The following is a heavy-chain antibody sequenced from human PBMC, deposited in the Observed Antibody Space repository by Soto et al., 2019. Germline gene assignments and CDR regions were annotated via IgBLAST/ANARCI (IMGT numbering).Heavy chain of an antibody. D-gene: IGHD4-17*01. CDR3: ASGPYTVATWLDY. CDR1: GFTFSNYA. Sequence: EVQLVESGEGLVQPGGSLRLSCAASGFTFSNYAMHWVRQAPGKGLEYVSAISDNGGTTYYADSVKGRFTISRDNSKNSLYIQMGSLRAEDLAVYYWASGPYTVATWLDYWVQGTLVTVSS. V-gene: IGHV3-64*02. CDR2: ISDNGGTT. J-gene: IGHJ4*02.